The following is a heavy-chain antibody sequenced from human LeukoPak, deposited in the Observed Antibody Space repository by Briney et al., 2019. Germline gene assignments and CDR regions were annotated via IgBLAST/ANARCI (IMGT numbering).Heavy chain of an antibody. CDR2: IYTSGST. Sequence: SETLSLTCTVSGGSISSSSYYWSWIRQPAGKGLEWIGRIYTSGSTNYNPSLKSRVTISVDTSKNQFSLKLSSVTAADTAVHYCARAPLVVPAAIGAFDIWGQGTMVTVSS. CDR1: GGSISSSSYY. CDR3: ARAPLVVPAAIGAFDI. V-gene: IGHV4-61*02. D-gene: IGHD2-2*02. J-gene: IGHJ3*02.